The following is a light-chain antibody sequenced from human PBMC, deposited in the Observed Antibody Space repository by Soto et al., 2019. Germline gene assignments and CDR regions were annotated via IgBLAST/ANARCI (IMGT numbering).Light chain of an antibody. CDR3: QQYNTFWT. CDR2: KAS. J-gene: IGKJ1*01. CDR1: QTISSW. V-gene: IGKV1-5*03. Sequence: MTQSPATLSVSPGERATLSCRASQTISSWLAWYQQKPGKAPKLLIYKASSLESGVPSRFSGRGSGTEFTLTISSLQPDDFATYYCQQYNTFWTFGQGTKVDIK.